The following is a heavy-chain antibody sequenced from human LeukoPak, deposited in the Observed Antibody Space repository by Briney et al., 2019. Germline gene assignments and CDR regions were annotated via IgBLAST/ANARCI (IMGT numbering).Heavy chain of an antibody. D-gene: IGHD2-2*01. V-gene: IGHV1-46*01. Sequence: VASVKVSCKASGYTFTSYGISWVRQAPGQGLEWMGIINPSGGSTSYAQKFQGRVTMTRDMSTSTVYMELSSLRSEDTAVYYCARDWAEYCSSTSCYAPHFDYWGQGTLVTVSS. CDR2: INPSGGST. J-gene: IGHJ4*02. CDR3: ARDWAEYCSSTSCYAPHFDY. CDR1: GYTFTSYG.